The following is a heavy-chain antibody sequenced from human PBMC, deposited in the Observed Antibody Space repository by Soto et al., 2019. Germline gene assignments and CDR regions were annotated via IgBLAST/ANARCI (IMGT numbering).Heavy chain of an antibody. CDR1: GGSVSSDDYY. CDR3: AGNRSHSRDYLDY. J-gene: IGHJ4*02. CDR2: IYYSGRT. V-gene: IGHV4-30-4*01. Sequence: QVQLLQSVPGLVKPSQTLSLTCTVSGGSVSSDDYYWSWILQPPGKGLELIGYIYYSGRTNYNPSLNRRLTIAVDTSKNQFSLTLSSVSAADTDVYCCAGNRSHSRDYLDYWGQGILGTVSS. D-gene: IGHD6-13*01.